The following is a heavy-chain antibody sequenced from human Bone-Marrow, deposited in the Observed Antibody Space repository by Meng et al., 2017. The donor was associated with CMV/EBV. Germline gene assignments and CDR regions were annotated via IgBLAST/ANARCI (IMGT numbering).Heavy chain of an antibody. CDR3: ARDGDDIVVVPAEMDV. V-gene: IGHV3-43*01. Sequence: GESLKISCAASGFTFDDYTMHWVRQAPGKGLEWVSLISWDGGSTYYADSVKGRFTISRDNAKNSLYLQMNSLRAEDTAVYYCARDGDDIVVVPAEMDVWGQGTTVTVSS. D-gene: IGHD2-2*01. J-gene: IGHJ6*02. CDR1: GFTFDDYT. CDR2: ISWDGGST.